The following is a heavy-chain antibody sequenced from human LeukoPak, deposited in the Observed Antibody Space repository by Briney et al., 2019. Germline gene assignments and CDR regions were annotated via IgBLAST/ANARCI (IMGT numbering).Heavy chain of an antibody. V-gene: IGHV4-59*01. CDR1: GGSINNYY. J-gene: IGHJ4*02. CDR2: IYYRGST. D-gene: IGHD4-17*01. CDR3: ARGGDYGDLRYFDY. Sequence: SETLSLTCTVSGGSINNYYWSWIRQPPGKGLEWIGYIYYRGSTSYNPSLKSRVTFSVDTSKNQFSLKLNSVTAADTAVYYCARGGDYGDLRYFDYWGQGTLVTVSS.